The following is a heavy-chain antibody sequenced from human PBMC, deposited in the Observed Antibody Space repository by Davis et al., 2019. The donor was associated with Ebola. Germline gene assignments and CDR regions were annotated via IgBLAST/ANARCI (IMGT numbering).Heavy chain of an antibody. Sequence: GESLKISCAASGFTFSSYGMHWVRQAPGKGLEWVAVIWYDGSNKYYADSVKGRFTISRDNSKNTLYLQMNSLRAEDTAVYYCARDRQVVPAAIRGIFDYWGQGTLVTVSS. J-gene: IGHJ4*02. V-gene: IGHV3-33*01. CDR2: IWYDGSNK. CDR1: GFTFSSYG. CDR3: ARDRQVVPAAIRGIFDY. D-gene: IGHD2-2*02.